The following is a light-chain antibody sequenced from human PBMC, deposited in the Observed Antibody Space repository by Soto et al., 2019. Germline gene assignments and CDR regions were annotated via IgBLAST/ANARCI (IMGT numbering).Light chain of an antibody. CDR2: GAS. V-gene: IGKV3-20*01. CDR3: QQYGSSLLFT. Sequence: EIVLTQSPGTLSLSPGERATLSCRASQSVSSSYLAWYQQKPGQAPRLLIYGASSRATGIPDRFSGSGSGTDFTRTISRLEPEDCAVYYCQQYGSSLLFTFGPGTKVDIK. CDR1: QSVSSSY. J-gene: IGKJ3*01.